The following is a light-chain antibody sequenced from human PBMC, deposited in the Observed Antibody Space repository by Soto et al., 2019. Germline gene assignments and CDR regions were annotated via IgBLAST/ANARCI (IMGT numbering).Light chain of an antibody. CDR3: QQYNSYSPLT. J-gene: IGKJ4*01. V-gene: IGKV1-5*03. CDR2: KAS. CDR1: QSISSW. Sequence: DIQMTQSPSSLSGSVGDRLTITCPESQSISSWLAWYQQKPGKAPKLLIYKASSLESGVPSRFSGSGSGTEFTLTISSLQSDDFATYYCQQYNSYSPLTVGGGTKVDIK.